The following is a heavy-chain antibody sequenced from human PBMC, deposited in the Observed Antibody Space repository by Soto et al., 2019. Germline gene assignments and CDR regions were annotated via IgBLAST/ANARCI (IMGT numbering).Heavy chain of an antibody. CDR1: GFTFSSYG. Sequence: PGGSLRLSCAASGFTFSSYGMHWVRQAPGKGLEWVAVISYDGSNKYYADSVKGRFTISRDNSKNTLYLQMNSLRAEDTAVHYCAKTNWNHFDYWGQGTLVTVSS. V-gene: IGHV3-30*18. CDR3: AKTNWNHFDY. J-gene: IGHJ4*02. CDR2: ISYDGSNK. D-gene: IGHD1-1*01.